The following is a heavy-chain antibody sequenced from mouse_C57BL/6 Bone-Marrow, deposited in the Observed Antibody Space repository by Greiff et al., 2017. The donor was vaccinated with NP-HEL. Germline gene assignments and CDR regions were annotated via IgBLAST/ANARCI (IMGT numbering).Heavy chain of an antibody. CDR3: ARVYYGYDGYAMDY. D-gene: IGHD2-2*01. CDR1: GSTFTSHW. J-gene: IGHJ4*01. Sequence: VQLQESGPELVRPGASVKISCKAPGSTFTSHWMQWVRQRPGPGLGWIGEIIPGSGSTFYNETFKGKDKLTVDTSSSTAYMQLSSLTSEDSAVYFCARVYYGYDGYAMDYWGQGTSVTVSS. V-gene: IGHV1-56*01. CDR2: IIPGSGST.